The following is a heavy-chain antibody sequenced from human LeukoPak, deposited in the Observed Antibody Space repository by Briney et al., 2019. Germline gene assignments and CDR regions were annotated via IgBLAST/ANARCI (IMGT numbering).Heavy chain of an antibody. CDR3: ARVGGIAAAGSDY. CDR2: INPDSGGT. CDR1: GYTFTGYY. V-gene: IGHV1-2*02. Sequence: ASVKVSCKASGYTFTGYYMHWVRQAPGQGLEWMGWINPDSGGTNYAQKFQGRVTMTRDTSISTAYMELSRLRSGDTAVYYCARVGGIAAAGSDYWGQGTLVTVSS. J-gene: IGHJ4*02. D-gene: IGHD6-13*01.